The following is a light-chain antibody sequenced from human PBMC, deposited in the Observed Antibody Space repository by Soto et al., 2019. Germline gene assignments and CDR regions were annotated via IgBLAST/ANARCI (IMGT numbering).Light chain of an antibody. J-gene: IGLJ2*01. CDR2: DIN. V-gene: IGLV2-14*03. CDR1: SSDVGGYNY. Sequence: QSVLTQPASVSGSPGQSITISCTGTSSDVGGYNYVSWYQLQPGTAPKLVISDINNRPSGVSNRFSGSKSGNMASLTISGLQTEGEAHYYCSSHTSSRTVVFGGGTKLPVL. CDR3: SSHTSSRTVV.